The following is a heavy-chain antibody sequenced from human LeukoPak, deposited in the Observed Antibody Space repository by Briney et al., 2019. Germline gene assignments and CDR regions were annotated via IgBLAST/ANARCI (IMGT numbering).Heavy chain of an antibody. D-gene: IGHD1-26*01. V-gene: IGHV3-23*01. J-gene: IGHJ3*02. CDR3: VVNDERGSYRHDAFDI. CDR1: GFTFSSYA. CDR2: ISGSGGST. Sequence: GGSLRLSCAASGFTFSSYAMSWVRQAPGKGLGWVSAISGSGGSTYYADSVKGRFTISRDNSKNTLYLQMNSLRAEDTAVYYCVVNDERGSYRHDAFDIWGQGTMVTVSS.